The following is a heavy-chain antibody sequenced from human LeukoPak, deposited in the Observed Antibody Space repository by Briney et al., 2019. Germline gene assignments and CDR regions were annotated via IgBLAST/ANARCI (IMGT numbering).Heavy chain of an antibody. V-gene: IGHV3-53*01. CDR2: IYSGGST. D-gene: IGHD6-19*01. Sequence: GGSLRLSCAASGSTVSHTYVSWVRQAPGKGLEWVSVIYSGGSTYYGDSVKGRFTMSRDNSKNTLYLQMNSLRAEDTAVYYCARDGKSSGWFGWFDSWGQGTLVTVSS. J-gene: IGHJ5*01. CDR1: GSTVSHTY. CDR3: ARDGKSSGWFGWFDS.